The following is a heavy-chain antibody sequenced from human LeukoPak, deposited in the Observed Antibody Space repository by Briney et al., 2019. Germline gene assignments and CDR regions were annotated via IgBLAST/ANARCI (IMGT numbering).Heavy chain of an antibody. CDR3: AKGYYDFWSGYYMPGGMDV. J-gene: IGHJ6*02. D-gene: IGHD3-3*01. CDR1: GFTFSSYG. CDR2: ISYDGSNK. Sequence: GRSLRLSCAASGFTFSSYGMHWVRQAPGKEPEWVALISYDGSNKYYADSVKGRFTIYRDNSKNTLYLQMNSLRAEDTAVYYCAKGYYDFWSGYYMPGGMDVWGQGTTVTVSS. V-gene: IGHV3-30*18.